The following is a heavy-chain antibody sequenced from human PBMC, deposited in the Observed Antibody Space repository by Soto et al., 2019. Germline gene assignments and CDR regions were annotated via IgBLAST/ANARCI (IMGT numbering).Heavy chain of an antibody. Sequence: EVELVESGGGLVEPGRSLRLSCAASGFTFDDYAMHWVRQAPGKAPEWVSGISWNSINLDYVDSVKGRFAISRDNAKNSLHLQMNSLRTEDTAFYYCVKDRTHYYGSGTYFHSWGQGTPVTVSS. V-gene: IGHV3-9*01. J-gene: IGHJ4*02. CDR3: VKDRTHYYGSGTYFHS. CDR1: GFTFDDYA. CDR2: ISWNSINL. D-gene: IGHD3-10*01.